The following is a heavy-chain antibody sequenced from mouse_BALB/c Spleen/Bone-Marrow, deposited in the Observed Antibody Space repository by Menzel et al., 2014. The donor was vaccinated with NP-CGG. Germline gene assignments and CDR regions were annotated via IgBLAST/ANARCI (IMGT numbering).Heavy chain of an antibody. V-gene: IGHV4-1*02. Sequence: EVKLLESGGGLVQPGGSLKLSCAASGFDFSRYWMSWVRQAPEKGLEWIGEINPDSSTINYTPSLKDKFIISRDNAKNTLYLQMSKVRSEDTALYYCASLHYYGFFAYWGLGTLVTVPA. CDR3: ASLHYYGFFAY. D-gene: IGHD1-2*01. CDR2: INPDSSTI. J-gene: IGHJ3*01. CDR1: GFDFSRYW.